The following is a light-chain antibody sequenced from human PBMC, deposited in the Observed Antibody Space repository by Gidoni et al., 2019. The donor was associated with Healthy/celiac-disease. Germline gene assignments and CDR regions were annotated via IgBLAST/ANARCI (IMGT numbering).Light chain of an antibody. CDR1: QSVFYSSNKRNF. J-gene: IGKJ2*01. CDR2: WAS. CDR3: QQYFDTPYT. V-gene: IGKV4-1*01. Sequence: DLLMTQSPDSLAVSLGERASINCKSSQSVFYSSNKRNFLAWFQHKPGQPPKLLIYWASTRESGVPDRFSGRGSGTDFTLTSSSLQAEDVAVYYCQQYFDTPYTFGQGTKLEIK.